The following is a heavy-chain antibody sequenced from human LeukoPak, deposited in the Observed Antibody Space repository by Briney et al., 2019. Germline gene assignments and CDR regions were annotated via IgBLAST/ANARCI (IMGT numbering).Heavy chain of an antibody. CDR2: IYHSGST. V-gene: IGHV4-4*02. D-gene: IGHD6-19*01. CDR3: ARDRRIAVAGTDAFDI. Sequence: SETLSLTCAVSGGSISSSNWWSWVRQPPGKGLEWIGEIYHSGSTNYNPSLKSRVTISVDKSKNQFSLKLSSVTAADTAVYYCARDRRIAVAGTDAFDIWGQGTMVTVSS. J-gene: IGHJ3*02. CDR1: GGSISSSNW.